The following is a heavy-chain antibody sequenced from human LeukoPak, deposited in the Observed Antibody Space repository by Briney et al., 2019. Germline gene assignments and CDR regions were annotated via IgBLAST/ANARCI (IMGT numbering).Heavy chain of an antibody. CDR1: GFTFSSYG. CDR2: ISYDGSNK. CDR3: ARDVGHGYNYGLIDY. J-gene: IGHJ4*02. Sequence: GGSLRLSCAASGFTFSSYGMHWVRQAPGKGLEWVAVISYDGSNKYYADSVKGRFTISRDNSKNTLYLQMNSLRAEDTAVYYCARDVGHGYNYGLIDYWGQGTLVTVSS. D-gene: IGHD5-18*01. V-gene: IGHV3-30*03.